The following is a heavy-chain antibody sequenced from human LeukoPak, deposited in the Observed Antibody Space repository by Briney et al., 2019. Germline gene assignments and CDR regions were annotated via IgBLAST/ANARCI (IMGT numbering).Heavy chain of an antibody. V-gene: IGHV3-7*01. CDR3: ASGNALDF. Sequence: PGGSLRLSCAASGFTFSSYGMHWVRQAPGKGLEWVANIKQDGSEKYYMDSVKGRFTISRDNAKNSLYLQMNSLRAEDTAVYYCASGNALDFWGQGTMVTVSS. J-gene: IGHJ3*01. CDR1: GFTFSSYG. CDR2: IKQDGSEK.